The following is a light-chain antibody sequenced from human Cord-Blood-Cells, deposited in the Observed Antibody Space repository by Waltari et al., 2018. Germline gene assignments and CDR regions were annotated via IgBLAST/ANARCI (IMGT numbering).Light chain of an antibody. Sequence: DIVMTPSPATLPVSPGERATLSCRASQSVSSNLAWYQQKPGQAPRLLIYGASTRATGIPARFSGSGSGTEFTLTISSLQSEDFAVYYCQQYNNWPYTFGQGTKLEIK. CDR3: QQYNNWPYT. V-gene: IGKV3D-15*01. J-gene: IGKJ2*01. CDR1: QSVSSN. CDR2: GAS.